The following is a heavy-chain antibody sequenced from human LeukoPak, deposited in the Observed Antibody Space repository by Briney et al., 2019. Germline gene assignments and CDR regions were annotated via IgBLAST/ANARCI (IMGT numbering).Heavy chain of an antibody. Sequence: LGTPSLPFSVSGGSLMNFFWSWIRQPPREGLEGGGYIYSSGSANYNPSLRSRVVISVDTSRNQFSLKLSSVTAADAAVYYCARVPRYAFWSGPIDYWGQGALVTVSS. CDR2: IYSSGSA. CDR3: ARVPRYAFWSGPIDY. D-gene: IGHD3-3*01. CDR1: GGSLMNFF. V-gene: IGHV4-59*01. J-gene: IGHJ4*02.